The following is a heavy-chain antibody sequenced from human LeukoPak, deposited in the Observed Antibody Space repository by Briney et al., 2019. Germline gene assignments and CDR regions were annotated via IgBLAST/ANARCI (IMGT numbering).Heavy chain of an antibody. V-gene: IGHV3-23*01. CDR1: GFTFSTYA. CDR2: ISGSGGRT. D-gene: IGHD6-13*01. Sequence: GGSLRLSCAASGFTFSTYAMTWVRQAPGKGLEWVSAISGSGGRTYYADSVKGRFTISRDNSKNTLNLQMNSLRADDTAVYYCAKDSGFAYSSSWYRVDAFDIWGQGTMVTVSS. CDR3: AKDSGFAYSSSWYRVDAFDI. J-gene: IGHJ3*02.